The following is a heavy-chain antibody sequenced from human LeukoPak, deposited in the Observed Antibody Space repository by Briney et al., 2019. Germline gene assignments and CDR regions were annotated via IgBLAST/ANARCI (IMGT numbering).Heavy chain of an antibody. D-gene: IGHD2-2*01. V-gene: IGHV3-7*01. Sequence: GGSLRLSCAASGLTFSSYWMSWVRQAPGKGLEWVANIKQDGSEKYYVDSVKGRFTISRDNAKNSLYLQMNSLRAEDTAVYYCARDRGQYHRWPYYYYYYMDVWGKGTTVTISS. J-gene: IGHJ6*03. CDR1: GLTFSSYW. CDR3: ARDRGQYHRWPYYYYYYMDV. CDR2: IKQDGSEK.